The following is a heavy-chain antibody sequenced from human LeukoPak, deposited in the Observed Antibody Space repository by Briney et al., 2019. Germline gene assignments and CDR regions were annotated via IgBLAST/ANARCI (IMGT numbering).Heavy chain of an antibody. D-gene: IGHD5-24*01. V-gene: IGHV4-4*07. Sequence: SETLSLTCTVPGGSISGFYWSWIRQSAGKGLEWIGRFYINGNTNYNPALRSRVTMSVDTSNNQFSLKLSSVTAADTAIYYCARGEISTTPFDYWGQGTLVTVSS. CDR3: ARGEISTTPFDY. CDR2: FYINGNT. J-gene: IGHJ4*02. CDR1: GGSISGFY.